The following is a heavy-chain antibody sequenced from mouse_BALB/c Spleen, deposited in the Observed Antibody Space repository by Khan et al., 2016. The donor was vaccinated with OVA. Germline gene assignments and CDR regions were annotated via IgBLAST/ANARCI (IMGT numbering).Heavy chain of an antibody. D-gene: IGHD1-1*01. CDR1: GYSITSDYA. CDR2: ISYSGRT. V-gene: IGHV3-2*02. J-gene: IGHJ2*01. Sequence: EVQLQESGPGLVKPSQSLSLTCTVTGYSITSDYAWNWIRQFPGNKLEWMGYISYSGRTSYNPSLKSRISLTRDTSKNQFFLQLNSVTTEDTATYSCARSVTITTVVATDFDYWGQGTTLTVSS. CDR3: ARSVTITTVVATDFDY.